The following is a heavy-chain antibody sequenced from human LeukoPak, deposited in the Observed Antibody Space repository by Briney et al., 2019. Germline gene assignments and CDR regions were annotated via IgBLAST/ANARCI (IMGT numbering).Heavy chain of an antibody. J-gene: IGHJ4*02. D-gene: IGHD3-3*01. CDR2: IKSKTDGGTT. CDR1: GFTFSGYW. V-gene: IGHV3-15*01. CDR3: TTTPIFGVVITGY. Sequence: GGSLRLTCAASGFTFSGYWMSWVRQAPGKGLEWVGRIKSKTDGGTTDYAAPVKGRFTISRDDSKNTLYLQMNSLKTEDTAVYYCTTTPIFGVVITGYWGQGTLVTVSS.